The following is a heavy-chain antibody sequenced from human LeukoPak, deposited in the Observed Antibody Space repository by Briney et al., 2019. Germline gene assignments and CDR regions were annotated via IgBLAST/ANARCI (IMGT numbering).Heavy chain of an antibody. CDR1: GFTFSSYG. D-gene: IGHD3-22*01. J-gene: IGHJ1*01. CDR3: AYYYDVSGERYFQH. CDR2: ISYDGSNK. V-gene: IGHV3-30*03. Sequence: GGSLRLACAAAGFTFSSYGMHWVRQAPGKGLEWVAVISYDGSNKYYVESVKGRVTIARDNSKNTLYLQMSSLRAEDTAVYYCAYYYDVSGERYFQHWGQGTLVTVSS.